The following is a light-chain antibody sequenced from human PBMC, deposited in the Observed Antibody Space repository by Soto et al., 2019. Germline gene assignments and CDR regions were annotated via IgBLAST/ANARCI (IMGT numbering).Light chain of an antibody. CDR1: QSVLYSSNNKNY. CDR3: QQYYRTPAFT. V-gene: IGKV4-1*01. Sequence: DIVMTQSPDSLAVSLGERATINCKSSQSVLYSSNNKNYLAWYQQKPRQPPKLLIYWASTRESGVPDRFSGSGSGTDFTLTISSLQAEDVAVYYCQQYYRTPAFTFGGGTKVEIK. J-gene: IGKJ4*01. CDR2: WAS.